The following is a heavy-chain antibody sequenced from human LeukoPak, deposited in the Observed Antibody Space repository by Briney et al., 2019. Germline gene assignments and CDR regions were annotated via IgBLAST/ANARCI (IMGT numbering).Heavy chain of an antibody. Sequence: SVKVSCKASGGTFSSYTISWVRQAPGQGLEWMGGIIPIFGTANYAQKFQGRVTITADESTSTAYMELSSLRSEDTAVYYCAREFRDGYNYYFDYWGQGTLVTVSS. V-gene: IGHV1-69*01. CDR1: GGTFSSYT. D-gene: IGHD5-24*01. J-gene: IGHJ4*02. CDR2: IIPIFGTA. CDR3: AREFRDGYNYYFDY.